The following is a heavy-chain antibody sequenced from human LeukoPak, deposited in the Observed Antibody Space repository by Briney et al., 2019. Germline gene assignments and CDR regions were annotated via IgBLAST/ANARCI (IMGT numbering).Heavy chain of an antibody. D-gene: IGHD1-26*01. CDR3: ARVGYSNSYDY. CDR2: MNPNTGNA. V-gene: IGHV1-8*03. J-gene: IGHJ4*02. CDR1: GYTFTNFD. Sequence: ASMKVSCKASGYTFTNFDINWVRQATGQGLEWMGWMNPNTGNAGYAQKFQDRVTITWDASIGTAYMDLSSLRSEDTAVYYCARVGYSNSYDYWGQGTLVTVSS.